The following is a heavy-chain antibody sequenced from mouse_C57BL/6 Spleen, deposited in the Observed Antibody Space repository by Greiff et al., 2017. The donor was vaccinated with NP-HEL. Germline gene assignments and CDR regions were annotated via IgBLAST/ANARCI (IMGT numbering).Heavy chain of an antibody. CDR3: ARGDGSSYDYYAMDY. V-gene: IGHV5-17*01. CDR1: GFTFSDYG. Sequence: EVKLQESGGGLVKPGGSLKLSCAASGFTFSDYGMHWVRQAPEKGLEWVAYISSGSSTIYYADTVKGRFTISRDNAKNTLFLQMTSLRSEDTAMYYCARGDGSSYDYYAMDYWGQGTSVTVSS. CDR2: ISSGSSTI. J-gene: IGHJ4*01. D-gene: IGHD1-1*01.